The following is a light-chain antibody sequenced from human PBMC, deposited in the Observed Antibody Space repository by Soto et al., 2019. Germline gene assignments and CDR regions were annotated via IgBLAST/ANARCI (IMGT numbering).Light chain of an antibody. CDR2: EAS. CDR1: QSVSKNW. Sequence: EIVLTQSPGTLSLSPGERATLSCRASQSVSKNWLAWYQQKPGQAPRLLIYEASRRPGGIPDRFSGSGSGTDFTLTINRLEPEDFAVYYWQQYGRSPYTFAQGTKLEI. CDR3: QQYGRSPYT. J-gene: IGKJ2*01. V-gene: IGKV3-20*01.